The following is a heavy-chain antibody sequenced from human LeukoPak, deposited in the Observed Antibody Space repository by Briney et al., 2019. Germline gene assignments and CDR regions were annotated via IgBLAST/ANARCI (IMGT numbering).Heavy chain of an antibody. J-gene: IGHJ6*02. D-gene: IGHD4-17*01. Sequence: GGSLRLSCAASGFTFSTYAMTWVRQAPGKGLEWVSGISGSGGTTYYAGSVKGRFTISRDNSKNTLYLQVSSLRAEDTAVYYCAKGYGDHYFNMDVWGQGTMVTVSS. V-gene: IGHV3-23*01. CDR2: ISGSGGTT. CDR1: GFTFSTYA. CDR3: AKGYGDHYFNMDV.